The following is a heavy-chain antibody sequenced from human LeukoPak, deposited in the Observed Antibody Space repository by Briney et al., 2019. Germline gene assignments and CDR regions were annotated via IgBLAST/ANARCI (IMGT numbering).Heavy chain of an antibody. CDR2: ISNNGGYT. CDR3: AKQLGYCSDGSCYFPY. Sequence: GGSLRLACAAYGFTFSSSAMSWVRQAPGKGLEWISAISNNGGYTYYADSVQGRFTISRDNSKSTLCLQMNSLRAEDTAVYYCAKQLGYCSDGSCYFPYWGQGTLVTVSS. J-gene: IGHJ4*02. D-gene: IGHD2-15*01. V-gene: IGHV3-23*01. CDR1: GFTFSSSA.